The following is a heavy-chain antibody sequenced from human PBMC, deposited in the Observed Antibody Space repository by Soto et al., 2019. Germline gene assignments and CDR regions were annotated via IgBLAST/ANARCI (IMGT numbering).Heavy chain of an antibody. CDR3: ARECLPGSYDRDFDY. Sequence: GASVKVSCKASGYTFTSYGISWVRQAPGQGLEWMGWISAYNGNTSYAQKLQGRVTMTRDTSTSTVYMELSSLRSEDTAVYYCARECLPGSYDRDFDYWGQGTLVTVSS. CDR1: GYTFTSYG. D-gene: IGHD3-22*01. CDR2: ISAYNGNT. J-gene: IGHJ4*02. V-gene: IGHV1-18*01.